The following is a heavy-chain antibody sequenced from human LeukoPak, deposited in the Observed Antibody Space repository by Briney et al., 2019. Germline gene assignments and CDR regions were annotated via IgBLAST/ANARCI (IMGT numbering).Heavy chain of an antibody. CDR1: GFPFSSHG. V-gene: IGHV3-30*18. CDR2: ISYDGTNQ. CDR3: AYDRRRCSPNSCYLSFYYYGMDV. D-gene: IGHD2-15*01. Sequence: GGSLRLSCAASGFPFSSHGMHWVRQAPGKGLEWVATISYDGTNQDYADSAKGRFTISRDNSKNTLFLQMNSLRAEDTAVYYCAYDRRRCSPNSCYLSFYYYGMDVWGKGTTVTVSS. J-gene: IGHJ6*04.